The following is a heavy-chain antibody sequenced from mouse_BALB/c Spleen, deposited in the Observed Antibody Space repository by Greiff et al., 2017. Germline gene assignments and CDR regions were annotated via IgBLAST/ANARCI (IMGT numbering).Heavy chain of an antibody. CDR3: ARQRDYDYDFDD. D-gene: IGHD2-4*01. Sequence: EVQGVESGGDLVKPGGSLKLSCAASGFTFSSYGMSWVRQTPDKRLEWVATISSGGSYNYYPDSVKGRFTISRDNAKNTLYLQMSSLKSEDTAMYYCARQRDYDYDFDDWGQGTTLTVSS. J-gene: IGHJ2*01. CDR1: GFTFSSYG. CDR2: ISSGGSYN. V-gene: IGHV5-6*01.